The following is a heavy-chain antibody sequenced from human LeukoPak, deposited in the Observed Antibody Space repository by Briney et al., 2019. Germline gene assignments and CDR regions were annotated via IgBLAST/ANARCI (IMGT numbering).Heavy chain of an antibody. CDR1: GGSFSGYY. J-gene: IGHJ4*02. Sequence: SETLSLTCAVYGGSFSGYYWSWIRQPPGKRLEWIGEINHSGSTNYNPSLKSRVTISVDTSKNQFSLKLSSVTAADTAVYYCARAQDCSSTSCHVGFGYWGQGSLVTVSS. CDR2: INHSGST. CDR3: ARAQDCSSTSCHVGFGY. D-gene: IGHD2-2*01. V-gene: IGHV4-34*01.